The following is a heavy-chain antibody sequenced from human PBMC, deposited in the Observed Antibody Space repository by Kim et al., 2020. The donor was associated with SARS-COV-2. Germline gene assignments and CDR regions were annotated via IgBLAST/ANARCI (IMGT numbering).Heavy chain of an antibody. Sequence: SETLSLTCTVSGGSISSSSYYWGWIRQPPGKGLEWIGSIYYSGSTYYNPSLKSRVTISVDTSKNQFSLKLSSVTAADTAVYYCARSVAAAYNWFDPWGQGTLVTVSS. D-gene: IGHD2-2*01. CDR2: IYYSGST. CDR1: GGSISSSSYY. CDR3: ARSVAAAYNWFDP. V-gene: IGHV4-39*01. J-gene: IGHJ5*02.